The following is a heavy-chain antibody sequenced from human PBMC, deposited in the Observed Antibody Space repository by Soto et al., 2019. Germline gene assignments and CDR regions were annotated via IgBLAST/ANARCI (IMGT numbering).Heavy chain of an antibody. CDR2: IYSGGRT. D-gene: IGHD6-19*01. Sequence: GGSLRLSCAASGFIVSSNYMNWVRQAPGKGLEWVSVIYSGGRTFYADSVKGRFTISRDNAKNTLNPQMNSLRGEDTAVYYCAGGNEMMADFALDFWGHGTMVTVSS. V-gene: IGHV3-53*01. J-gene: IGHJ3*01. CDR1: GFIVSSNY. CDR3: AGGNEMMADFALDF.